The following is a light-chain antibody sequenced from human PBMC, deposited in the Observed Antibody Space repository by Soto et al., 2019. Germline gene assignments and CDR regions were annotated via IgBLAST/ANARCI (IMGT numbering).Light chain of an antibody. CDR1: QTIRSNY. Sequence: ETVLTQSPGTLSLSPGERATLSCRASQTIRSNYLAWYRQTPGQAPRLLIYGASNRATGIADRFSGSGSGTDFTLIISRLEPADFALYYCQQYGSSTWTFGQGTKVEIK. J-gene: IGKJ1*01. CDR3: QQYGSSTWT. V-gene: IGKV3-20*01. CDR2: GAS.